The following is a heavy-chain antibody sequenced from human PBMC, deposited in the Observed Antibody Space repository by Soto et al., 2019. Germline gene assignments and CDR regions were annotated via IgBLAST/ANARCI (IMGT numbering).Heavy chain of an antibody. CDR1: GGSISSGGYY. CDR2: IYYSGST. J-gene: IGHJ5*02. V-gene: IGHV4-31*03. Sequence: PSETLSLTCTVSGGSISSGGYYWSCIRQHPGKGLEWIGYIYYSGSTYYNPSLKGRVTISVDTSKNQFSLKLSSVTAADTAVYYCARSITIFPVPSNWFDPWGQGTLVT. D-gene: IGHD3-3*01. CDR3: ARSITIFPVPSNWFDP.